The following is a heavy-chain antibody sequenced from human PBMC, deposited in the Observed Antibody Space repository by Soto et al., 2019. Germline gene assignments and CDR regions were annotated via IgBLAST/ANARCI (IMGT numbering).Heavy chain of an antibody. CDR2: FDPEDGET. CDR3: ATTAQALYYYYYGMDV. CDR1: GYTLTELS. Sequence: SVKVSCKVSGYTLTELSMHWVRQAPGKGLEWMGGFDPEDGETIYAQKFQGRVTMTEDTSTDTAYMELSSLRSEDTAVYYCATTAQALYYYYYGMDVWGQGTTVTVSS. J-gene: IGHJ6*02. D-gene: IGHD5-18*01. V-gene: IGHV1-24*01.